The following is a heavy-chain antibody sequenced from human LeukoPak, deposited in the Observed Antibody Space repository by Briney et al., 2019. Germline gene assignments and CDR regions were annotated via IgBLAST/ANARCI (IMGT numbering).Heavy chain of an antibody. V-gene: IGHV4-30-4*08. J-gene: IGHJ3*02. D-gene: IGHD3-10*01. CDR1: GGSISSYY. CDR2: IYYSGST. Sequence: SETLSLTCTVSGGSISSYYWSWIRQPPGKGLEWIGYIYYSGSTYYNPSLKSRVTISVDTSKNQFSLKLSSVTAADTAVYYCARERTMVRGVRGAFDIWGQGTMVTVSS. CDR3: ARERTMVRGVRGAFDI.